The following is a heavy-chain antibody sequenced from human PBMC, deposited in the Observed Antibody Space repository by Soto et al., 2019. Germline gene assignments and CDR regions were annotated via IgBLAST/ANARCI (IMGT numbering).Heavy chain of an antibody. CDR2: MNPNSVNP. D-gene: IGHD3-10*01. Sequence: ASVKVSCKASGYTFTSYDINWVRQATGQGLEWMGWMNPNSVNPGYPQKFQGRVTMTRNTSISTAYMELSSLKASDTAMYYCARLSYGSAPWYFDLWGRGTLVTVSS. V-gene: IGHV1-8*01. CDR3: ARLSYGSAPWYFDL. J-gene: IGHJ2*01. CDR1: GYTFTSYD.